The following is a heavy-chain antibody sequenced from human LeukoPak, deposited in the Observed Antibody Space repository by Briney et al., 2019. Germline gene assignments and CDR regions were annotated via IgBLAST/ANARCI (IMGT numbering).Heavy chain of an antibody. J-gene: IGHJ4*02. D-gene: IGHD2-15*01. CDR1: GFTFSTHP. CDR3: TKRGAYGSGRSYFFEF. CDR2: ISDTGVDT. V-gene: IGHV3-23*01. Sequence: GSLRLSCAASGFTFSTHPMSWARQAPGKGLEWVSTISDTGVDTFYANSVKGRFAISRDNFKNMLYLQMNNLRAEDTAVYYCTKRGAYGSGRSYFFEFWGQGTPVTVSS.